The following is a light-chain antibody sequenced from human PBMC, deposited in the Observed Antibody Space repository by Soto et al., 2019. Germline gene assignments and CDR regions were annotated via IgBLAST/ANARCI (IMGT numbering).Light chain of an antibody. CDR2: EVV. Sequence: QSVLTQPPSASGSPGQSVTISCPVTKNDICVYVFVSWYQHHPGKAPRLIIYEVVQRPSGVPDRFSGSKSGNPASLTVSGPQAAAEADYFCKSYAGSNTYVFGSGTRSPS. J-gene: IGLJ1*01. CDR1: KNDICVYVF. CDR3: KSYAGSNTYV. V-gene: IGLV2-8*01.